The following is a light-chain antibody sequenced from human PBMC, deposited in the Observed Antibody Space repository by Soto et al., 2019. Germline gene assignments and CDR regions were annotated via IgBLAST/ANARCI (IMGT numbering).Light chain of an antibody. CDR2: GAS. J-gene: IGKJ4*01. V-gene: IGKV3-15*01. CDR3: QHYNRWPLT. Sequence: EVVMTQSPATLSVSPGEGATLSVRASQDVRSNLAWYRQQPGQTPRLLIYGASTRATGVPARISGSGSGTEFTLTISSLQSEDFAVYYCQHYNRWPLTFGGGTKVDIK. CDR1: QDVRSN.